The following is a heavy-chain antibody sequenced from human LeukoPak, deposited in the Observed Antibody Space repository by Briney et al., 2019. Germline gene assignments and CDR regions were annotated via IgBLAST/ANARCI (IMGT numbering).Heavy chain of an antibody. J-gene: IGHJ4*02. CDR2: ISGNAGST. V-gene: IGHV3-23*01. Sequence: GGSLRLSCAASGFTVSSNYMSWVRQAPGKGLEWVSLISGNAGSTYYADSVKGRFTISRDNSKNTLYLQMNSLRAEDTAVYYCAKDKGLSSWYVGDNFDYWGQGTLVTVSS. CDR1: GFTVSSNY. CDR3: AKDKGLSSWYVGDNFDY. D-gene: IGHD6-13*01.